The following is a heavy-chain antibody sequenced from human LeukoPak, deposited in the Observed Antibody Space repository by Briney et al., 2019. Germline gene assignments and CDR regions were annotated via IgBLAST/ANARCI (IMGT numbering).Heavy chain of an antibody. D-gene: IGHD2/OR15-2a*01. CDR1: GFTFSSYA. J-gene: IGHJ6*02. CDR3: ARVNIRPYYYSMDV. V-gene: IGHV3-30-3*01. CDR2: ISYDGSNK. Sequence: PAGSLRLSCAASGFTFSSYAMHWVRQAPGKGLEWVAVISYDGSNKYYADSVKGRFTISRDNSKNTLYLQMNSLRAEDTAVYYCARVNIRPYYYSMDVWGQGTTVTVSS.